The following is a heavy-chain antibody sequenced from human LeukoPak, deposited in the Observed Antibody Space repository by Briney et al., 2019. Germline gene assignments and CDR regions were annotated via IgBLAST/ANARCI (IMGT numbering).Heavy chain of an antibody. V-gene: IGHV1-3*01. Sequence: ASVNVSCKASGYTFTSYAMHWVRQAPGQRLEWMGWINAGNGNTKYSQKFQGRVTITRDTSASTAYMELSSLRSEDTAVYYCARERITIFGGYGMDVWGQGTTVTVSS. CDR2: INAGNGNT. J-gene: IGHJ6*02. CDR1: GYTFTSYA. CDR3: ARERITIFGGYGMDV. D-gene: IGHD3-3*01.